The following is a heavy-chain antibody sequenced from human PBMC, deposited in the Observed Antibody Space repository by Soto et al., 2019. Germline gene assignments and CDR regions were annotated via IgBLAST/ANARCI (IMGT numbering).Heavy chain of an antibody. CDR3: AKDDYYDSSGYSILYYFDY. V-gene: IGHV3-30*18. D-gene: IGHD3-22*01. J-gene: IGHJ4*02. CDR1: GFTFSSYG. Sequence: GGSLRLSCAASGFTFSSYGMHWVRQAPGKGLEWVAVISYDGSNKYYADSVKGRFTISRDNSKNTLYLQMNSLRAEDTAVYYCAKDDYYDSSGYSILYYFDYWGQGTLVTVSS. CDR2: ISYDGSNK.